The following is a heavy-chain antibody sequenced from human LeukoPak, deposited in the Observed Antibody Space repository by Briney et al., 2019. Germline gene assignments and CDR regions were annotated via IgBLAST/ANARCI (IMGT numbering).Heavy chain of an antibody. D-gene: IGHD4-17*01. CDR2: VHSSGST. J-gene: IGHJ6*02. Sequence: PSETLSLTCSVSAGSISDLHWGWIRQTPGKGLEWIGHVHSSGSTNYNPSLKSRLTMSVDTSKNQFFLKLNSVTAADTAVYYCARDLTTVTKGLNVWGQGTTIIVSS. CDR1: AGSISDLH. V-gene: IGHV4-59*11. CDR3: ARDLTTVTKGLNV.